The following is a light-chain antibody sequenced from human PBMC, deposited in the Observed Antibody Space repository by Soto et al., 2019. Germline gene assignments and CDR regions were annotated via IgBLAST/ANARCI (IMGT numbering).Light chain of an antibody. CDR1: NIYIGNYNY. CDR3: SSYRSTNTLV. CDR2: DVT. J-gene: IGLJ2*01. V-gene: IGLV2-14*01. Sequence: QSALTQPASVSGSPGQSITISCTGTNIYIGNYNYVSWFQQRPGEPPKFIIYDVTNRPSGVSYRFSASKSANTASLTISGRQAEDEADYYCSSYRSTNTLVFGGGTKLTVL.